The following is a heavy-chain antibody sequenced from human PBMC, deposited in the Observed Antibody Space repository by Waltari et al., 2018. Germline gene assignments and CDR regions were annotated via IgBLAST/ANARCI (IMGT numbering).Heavy chain of an antibody. Sequence: QFQLVQSGSEVKKPGASVKVSCKASGYTFPHYAMHWVRQAPGPRLEWMGWINAGNGNTKYSQKFQGRVTITRDTSASTAYMELSSLRSEDTAVYYCARSYIAVAGMGDYYYGMDVWGQGTTVTVSS. V-gene: IGHV1-3*01. D-gene: IGHD6-19*01. CDR1: GYTFPHYA. J-gene: IGHJ6*02. CDR3: ARSYIAVAGMGDYYYGMDV. CDR2: INAGNGNT.